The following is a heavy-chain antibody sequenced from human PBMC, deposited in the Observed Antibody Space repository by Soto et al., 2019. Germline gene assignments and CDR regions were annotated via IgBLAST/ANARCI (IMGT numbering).Heavy chain of an antibody. CDR2: IFSNDEK. D-gene: IGHD6-19*01. V-gene: IGHV2-26*01. Sequence: GSGPTLVNPTETLTLTCTVSGFSLSNGKVGVSWIRQPPGKALEWLAHIFSNDEKSYRTSLKSRLTISEDTSKSQVVLTMTNEDPVDTATYYCARILFGRSVAGGYFYMDVWGKGTTVTVSS. J-gene: IGHJ6*03. CDR1: GFSLSNGKVG. CDR3: ARILFGRSVAGGYFYMDV.